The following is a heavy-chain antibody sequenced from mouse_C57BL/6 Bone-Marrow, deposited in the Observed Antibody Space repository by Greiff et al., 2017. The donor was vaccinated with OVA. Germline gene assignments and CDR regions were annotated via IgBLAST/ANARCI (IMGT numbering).Heavy chain of an antibody. J-gene: IGHJ4*01. Sequence: VQLQQSVAELVRPGASVKLSCTASGFNIKNTYMHWVKQRPEQGLEWIGRIDPANDNTKYAPKLQGKATMTADTSSNTAYLQLRSLSSEYTAVYCCARGNFGSSFYAMDYWGQGTSVTVSS. D-gene: IGHD1-1*01. V-gene: IGHV14-3*01. CDR1: GFNIKNTY. CDR2: IDPANDNT. CDR3: ARGNFGSSFYAMDY.